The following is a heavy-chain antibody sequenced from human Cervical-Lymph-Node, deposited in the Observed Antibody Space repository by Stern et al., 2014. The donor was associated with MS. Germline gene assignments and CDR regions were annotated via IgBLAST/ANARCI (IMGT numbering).Heavy chain of an antibody. J-gene: IGHJ3*02. CDR2: FDPEDGEP. D-gene: IGHD6-19*01. CDR1: GHSLSELS. CDR3: AVTVASVGAFDI. V-gene: IGHV1-24*01. Sequence: DQLVESGAEVKKPGASAKVSCKVSGHSLSELSTHWVRQAPGKGLEWMGGFDPEDGEPIYAQKFQGRLTMTEDTSTDTAYMELSSLRPEDTAVYYCAVTVASVGAFDIWGQGTVVTVSS.